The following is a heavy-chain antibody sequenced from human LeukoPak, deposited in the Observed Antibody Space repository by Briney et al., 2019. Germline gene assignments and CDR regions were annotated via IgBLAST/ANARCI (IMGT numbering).Heavy chain of an antibody. J-gene: IGHJ4*02. CDR1: GFTFSSYS. CDR2: ISSSSSYI. D-gene: IGHD1-26*01. V-gene: IGHV3-21*01. CDR3: ARAKPPVGATAFDY. Sequence: GGSLRLSCAASGFTFSSYSMNWVRQAPGKGLEWASSISSSSSYIYYADSVKGRFTISRDNAKNSLYLQMNSLRAEDTAVYYCARAKPPVGATAFDYWGQGTLVTVSS.